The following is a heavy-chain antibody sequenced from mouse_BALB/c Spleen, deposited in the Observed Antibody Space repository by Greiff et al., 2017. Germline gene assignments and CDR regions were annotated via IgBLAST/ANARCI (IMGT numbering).Heavy chain of an antibody. Sequence: EVQLVESGPGLVKPSQSLSLTCTVTGYSITSDYAWNWIRQFPGNKLEWMGYISYSGSTSYNPSLKSRISITRDTSKNQFFLQLNSVTTEDTATYYCARDGNYAYFDYWGQGTTLTVSS. CDR1: GYSITSDYA. CDR2: ISYSGST. CDR3: ARDGNYAYFDY. V-gene: IGHV3-2*02. D-gene: IGHD2-1*01. J-gene: IGHJ2*01.